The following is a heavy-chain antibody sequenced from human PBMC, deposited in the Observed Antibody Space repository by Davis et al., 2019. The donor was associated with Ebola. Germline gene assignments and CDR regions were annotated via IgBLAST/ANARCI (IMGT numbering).Heavy chain of an antibody. CDR1: GYTFTSYY. CDR3: ARNPQYCSRTTCYELDY. Sequence: ASVKVSCKASGYTFTSYYMHWVRQAPGQGLEWMGWINPNSGGTNYAQKFQGRVTMTRDTSISTVYMELSSLRSDDTALYYCARNPQYCSRTTCYELDYWGQGTLVTVSS. J-gene: IGHJ4*02. V-gene: IGHV1-2*02. CDR2: INPNSGGT. D-gene: IGHD2-2*01.